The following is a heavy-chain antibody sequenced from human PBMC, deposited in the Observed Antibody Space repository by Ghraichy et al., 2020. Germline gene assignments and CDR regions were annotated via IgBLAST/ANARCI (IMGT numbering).Heavy chain of an antibody. V-gene: IGHV4-59*08. J-gene: IGHJ6*03. CDR1: GGSIDPFY. D-gene: IGHD4-17*01. Sequence: ESLNISCTVSGGSIDPFYWTWVRQPPGNDLEWIGYVHHTGGSSHNPSLKNRVTMSVDKSKNHVSLNLTSVTAADTAVYFCARLDYEINYYFMDVWGKGTTVTVSS. CDR2: VHHTGGS. CDR3: ARLDYEINYYFMDV.